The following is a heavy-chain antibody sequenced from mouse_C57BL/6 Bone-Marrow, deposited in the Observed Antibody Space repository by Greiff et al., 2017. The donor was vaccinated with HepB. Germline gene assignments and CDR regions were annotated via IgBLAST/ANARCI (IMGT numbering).Heavy chain of an antibody. J-gene: IGHJ3*01. D-gene: IGHD2-4*01. CDR1: GFNIKDDY. CDR2: IDPENGDT. V-gene: IGHV14-4*01. CDR3: TTDDYEGFAY. Sequence: EVQLQQSGAELVRPGASVKLSCTASGFNIKDDYMHWVKQRPEQGLEWIGWIDPENGDTEYASKFQGKATITADTSSNTAYLQLSSLTSEDTAVYYCTTDDYEGFAYWGQGTLVTASA.